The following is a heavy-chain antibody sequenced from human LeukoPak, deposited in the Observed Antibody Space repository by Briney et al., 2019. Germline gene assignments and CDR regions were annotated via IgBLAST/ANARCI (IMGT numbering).Heavy chain of an antibody. D-gene: IGHD2-2*01. J-gene: IGHJ4*02. CDR1: GFTFGDYA. V-gene: IGHV3-49*03. CDR3: TRVRDCSSTSCYPSY. Sequence: GGSLRLSCTASGFTFGDYAMSWFRQAPGKGLEWVGFIRSKAYGGTTEYAASVKGRFTISRDDSKSIAYLQMNSLKTEDTAVYYCTRVRDCSSTSCYPSYWGQGTLVTVSS. CDR2: IRSKAYGGTT.